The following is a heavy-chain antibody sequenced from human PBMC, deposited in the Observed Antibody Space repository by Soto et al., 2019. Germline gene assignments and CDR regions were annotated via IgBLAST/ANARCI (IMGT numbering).Heavy chain of an antibody. CDR3: AKATHYSGSGRYLHGMDV. CDR1: GFTFDDYA. V-gene: IGHV3-9*01. CDR2: ISWHSGSI. J-gene: IGHJ6*02. Sequence: HPGGSLRLSCAASGFTFDDYAMHWVRQAPGKGLEWVSGISWHSGSIGYADSVKGRFTISRDNAKNSLYLQMNSLRAEDTALYYCAKATHYSGSGRYLHGMDVWRQGTTVTVS. D-gene: IGHD3-10*01.